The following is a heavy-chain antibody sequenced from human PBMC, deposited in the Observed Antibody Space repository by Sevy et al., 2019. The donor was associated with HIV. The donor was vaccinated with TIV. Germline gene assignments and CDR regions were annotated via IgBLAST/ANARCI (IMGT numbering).Heavy chain of an antibody. CDR3: ARSTQVAGRNNWFDP. CDR1: GYTFTTYG. Sequence: ASVKVSCKASGYTFTTYGITWVRQAPGQGLEWMGWISTYNSITNYAQKLQGRVTMTTDPSTSTADMEMRSLRSDDTAVYYCARSTQVAGRNNWFDPWGQGTLVTVSS. D-gene: IGHD6-19*01. J-gene: IGHJ5*02. CDR2: ISTYNSIT. V-gene: IGHV1-18*01.